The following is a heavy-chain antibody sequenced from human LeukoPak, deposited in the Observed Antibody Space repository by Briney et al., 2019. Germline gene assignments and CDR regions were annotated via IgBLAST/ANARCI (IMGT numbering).Heavy chain of an antibody. CDR1: GFTFSSYG. V-gene: IGHV3-23*01. CDR2: ISGSGGST. D-gene: IGHD2-2*01. Sequence: GGSLRLSCTASGFTFSSYGMSWVRQAPGKGLDWVSAISGSGGSTYYADSVKGRVTISRDNSKNTLYLQMHSLRAEDTAVYYCAKESLRVVPSATFDYWGQGTLVTVSS. CDR3: AKESLRVVPSATFDY. J-gene: IGHJ4*02.